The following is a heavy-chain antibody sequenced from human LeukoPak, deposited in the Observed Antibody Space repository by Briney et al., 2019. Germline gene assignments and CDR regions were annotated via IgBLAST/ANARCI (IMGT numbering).Heavy chain of an antibody. CDR2: IGSSGSTI. CDR3: ARAMGYYDSSGYYYEFFDY. D-gene: IGHD3-22*01. V-gene: IGHV3-48*03. CDR1: GFTFGSYE. Sequence: GGSLRLSCAASGFTFGSYEMNWVRQAPGKGLEWVSYIGSSGSTIYYADSVKGRFTISRDNAKNSLYLQMNSLRAEDTAVYYCARAMGYYDSSGYYYEFFDYWGQGTLVTVSS. J-gene: IGHJ4*02.